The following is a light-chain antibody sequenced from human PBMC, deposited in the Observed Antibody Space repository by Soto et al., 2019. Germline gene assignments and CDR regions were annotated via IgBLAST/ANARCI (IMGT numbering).Light chain of an antibody. V-gene: IGKV1-33*01. Sequence: DIQMTQSPSSLSASVGDRVTITCQASQDIYNYLNWYQQKPGKAPNLLIYDASNLETGFPSRFRGSGSGTDFTFTICSLPPEDIATYYCLQFDVLARYTFGQGTKLEIK. CDR3: LQFDVLARYT. CDR1: QDIYNY. CDR2: DAS. J-gene: IGKJ2*01.